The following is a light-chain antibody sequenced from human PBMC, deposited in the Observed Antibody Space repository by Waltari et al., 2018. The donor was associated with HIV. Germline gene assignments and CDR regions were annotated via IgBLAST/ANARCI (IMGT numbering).Light chain of an antibody. V-gene: IGLV2-14*01. CDR1: RRAVGGYPL. J-gene: IGLJ1*01. CDR2: EVS. Sequence: ALTQPAPFPGPLGQSIPTPSLGTRRAVGGYPLVSGYQQFPGKAPKLMISEVSNRPSGVSDRLSGSKSGNTASLTISGLQAEDEADYYCSSYTTGSTLVVFGTGTKVIVL. CDR3: SSYTTGSTLVV.